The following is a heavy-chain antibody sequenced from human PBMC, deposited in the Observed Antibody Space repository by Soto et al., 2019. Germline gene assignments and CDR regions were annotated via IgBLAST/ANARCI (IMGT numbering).Heavy chain of an antibody. CDR3: ARGRYGDY. CDR2: ISAHNGNT. Sequence: QVHLVQSGAEVKKPGASVKVSCKASGYTFTSYGITWVRQATGQGLEWMGWISAHNGNTDYAQKLQGRVIVTRDTSTSTVYMELRSLISDATAVYYCARGRYGDYWGQGALVTVSS. D-gene: IGHD1-1*01. J-gene: IGHJ4*02. V-gene: IGHV1-18*01. CDR1: GYTFTSYG.